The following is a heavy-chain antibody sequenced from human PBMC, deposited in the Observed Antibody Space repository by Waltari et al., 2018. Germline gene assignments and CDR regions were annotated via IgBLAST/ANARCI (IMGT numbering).Heavy chain of an antibody. J-gene: IGHJ3*02. D-gene: IGHD4-17*01. CDR2: IYYSGST. CDR1: GGSFSGYY. Sequence: QVQLQQWGAGLLKPSETLSLTCAVYGGSFSGYYWSWIRQPPGKGLEWIGSIYYSGSTYYNPSLKSRVTMSVDTSKNQFSLKLSSVTAADTAVYYCARPGYGGNSLGFAFDIWGQGTMVTVSS. V-gene: IGHV4-34*01. CDR3: ARPGYGGNSLGFAFDI.